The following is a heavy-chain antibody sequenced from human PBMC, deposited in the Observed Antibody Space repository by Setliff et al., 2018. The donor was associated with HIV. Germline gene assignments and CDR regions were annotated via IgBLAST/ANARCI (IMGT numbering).Heavy chain of an antibody. D-gene: IGHD3-10*01. V-gene: IGHV3-33*01. CDR3: AGSVIGHYYYGMDV. CDR1: GFTFSSYG. J-gene: IGHJ6*02. CDR2: IWYDGSNK. Sequence: GGSLRLSCAASGFTFSSYGMHWVRQAPGKGLEWVAVIWYDGSNKYYADSVKGRFTISRDNSTNTLYLQMNSLRAEDTAVYYCAGSVIGHYYYGMDVWGQGTLVTVSS.